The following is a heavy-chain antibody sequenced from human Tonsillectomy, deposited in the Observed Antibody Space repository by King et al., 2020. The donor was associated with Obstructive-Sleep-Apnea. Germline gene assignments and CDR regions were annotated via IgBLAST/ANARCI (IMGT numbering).Heavy chain of an antibody. J-gene: IGHJ5*02. V-gene: IGHV3-48*04. Sequence: VQLVESGGGLVQPGGSLRLSCAASGFTFSSYSMNWVRQAPGKGLEWVSYISSSSSTIYYADSVKGRFTISRDNAKNSLYLQMNSLRAEDTAVYYCARDPISSSYYDFWSGLGGSWFDPWGQGTLVTVSS. CDR2: ISSSSSTI. CDR1: GFTFSSYS. CDR3: ARDPISSSYYDFWSGLGGSWFDP. D-gene: IGHD3-3*01.